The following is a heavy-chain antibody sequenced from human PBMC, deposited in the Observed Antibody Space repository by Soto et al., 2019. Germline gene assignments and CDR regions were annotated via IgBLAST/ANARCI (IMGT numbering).Heavy chain of an antibody. CDR2: IDTAGDT. Sequence: GGSLRLSCAASGFTFSSYDMHRVRQGTGKGLEWVSGIDTAGDTYYPGSVKGRFTISRENAGNSLYLQMNSLRAGDTAVYYCARDDNWSYDYWGQGILVTVSS. CDR3: ARDDNWSYDY. J-gene: IGHJ4*02. CDR1: GFTFSSYD. D-gene: IGHD1-1*01. V-gene: IGHV3-13*01.